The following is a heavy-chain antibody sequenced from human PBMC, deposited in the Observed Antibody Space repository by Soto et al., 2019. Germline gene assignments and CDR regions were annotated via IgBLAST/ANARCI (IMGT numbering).Heavy chain of an antibody. Sequence: GGSLRLSCAASGFTFSSYWMHWVRQAPGKGLVWVSVIYSGGSTYYADSVKGRFTISRDNSKNTLYLQMNSLRAEDTAVYYCARAPYYYGMDVWGQGTTVTVSS. CDR2: IYSGGST. J-gene: IGHJ6*02. CDR1: GFTFSSYW. V-gene: IGHV3-66*01. CDR3: ARAPYYYGMDV.